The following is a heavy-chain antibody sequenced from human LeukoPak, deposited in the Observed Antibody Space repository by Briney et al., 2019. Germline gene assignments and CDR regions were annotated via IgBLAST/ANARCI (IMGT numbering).Heavy chain of an antibody. CDR2: IYYSGST. CDR3: ARHDEVRGTPWPEGFDP. D-gene: IGHD1-14*01. CDR1: GGSISSGGYS. J-gene: IGHJ5*02. Sequence: SETLSLTCTVSGGSISSGGYSWSWIRQHPGQGLEWIGYIYYSGSTYYNPSLKSRVTISVDTSKNQFSLKLSSVTAADTAVYYCARHDEVRGTPWPEGFDPWGQGTLVTVSS. V-gene: IGHV4-31*03.